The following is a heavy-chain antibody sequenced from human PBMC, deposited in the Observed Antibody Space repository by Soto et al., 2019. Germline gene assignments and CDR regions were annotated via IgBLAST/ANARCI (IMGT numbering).Heavy chain of an antibody. J-gene: IGHJ6*02. V-gene: IGHV3-11*06. D-gene: IGHD3-22*01. Sequence: PGGSLRLSCAASGFTFSDSYMSWIRQAPGKGLEWVSYISSSSSYTNYADSVKGRFTISRDNAKNSLYLQMNSLRAEDTAVYYCARDTYYYDSSGEGYYYGMDVWGQGTTVTVSS. CDR3: ARDTYYYDSSGEGYYYGMDV. CDR2: ISSSSSYT. CDR1: GFTFSDSY.